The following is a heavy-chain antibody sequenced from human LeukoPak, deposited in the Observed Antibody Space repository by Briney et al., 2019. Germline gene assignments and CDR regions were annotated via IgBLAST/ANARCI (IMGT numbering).Heavy chain of an antibody. CDR1: GFTFSSYA. Sequence: GGSLRLSCAASGFTFSSYAMHWVRQAPGKGLEWVAVISYDGSNKYYAASVKGRFTISRDNSKNTLYLQMNSLRAEDTAVYYCARASSTRWGQGTLVTVSS. J-gene: IGHJ4*02. D-gene: IGHD2-2*01. CDR3: ARASSTR. V-gene: IGHV3-30*04. CDR2: ISYDGSNK.